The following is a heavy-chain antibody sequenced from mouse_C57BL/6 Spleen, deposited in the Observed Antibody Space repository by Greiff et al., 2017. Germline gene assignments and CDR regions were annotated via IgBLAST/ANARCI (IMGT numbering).Heavy chain of an antibody. CDR2: IDPSASYT. CDR3: ASPYYGKGDMDY. J-gene: IGHJ4*01. Sequence: QVQLQQPGAELVKPGASVKLSCKASGYTFTSYWMQWVKQRPGQGLEWIGEIDPSASYTNYNQKFKGKATLTVDTSSSTAYMQLSSLTSEDSAVYYCASPYYGKGDMDYWGQGTSVTVSS. D-gene: IGHD2-10*01. CDR1: GYTFTSYW. V-gene: IGHV1-50*01.